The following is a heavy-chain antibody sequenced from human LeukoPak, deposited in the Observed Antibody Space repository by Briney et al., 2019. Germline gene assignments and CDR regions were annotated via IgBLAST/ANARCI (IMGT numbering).Heavy chain of an antibody. J-gene: IGHJ4*02. Sequence: SETLSLTCTVSGGSISSGSYYWSWIRQPAGKGLEWIGRIYTSGSTNYNPSLKSRVTISVDTSKNQFSLKLSSVTAADTAVYYCARNWGYYFDYWGQGTLVTVSS. D-gene: IGHD7-27*01. CDR1: GGSISSGSYY. V-gene: IGHV4-61*02. CDR3: ARNWGYYFDY. CDR2: IYTSGST.